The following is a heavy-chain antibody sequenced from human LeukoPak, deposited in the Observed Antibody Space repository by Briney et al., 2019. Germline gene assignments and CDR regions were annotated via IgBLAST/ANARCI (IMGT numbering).Heavy chain of an antibody. CDR3: ARRFSRITMIRGESWFDP. J-gene: IGHJ5*02. Sequence: GGSLRLSCAASGFTFSSYEMNWVRQAPGKGLEWVSYISSTGSAIYYADSVKGRFTISRDNAKNSLYLQMNSLRAEDTAVYYCARRFSRITMIRGESWFDPWGQGTLVIVSS. D-gene: IGHD3-10*01. CDR2: ISSTGSAI. CDR1: GFTFSSYE. V-gene: IGHV3-48*03.